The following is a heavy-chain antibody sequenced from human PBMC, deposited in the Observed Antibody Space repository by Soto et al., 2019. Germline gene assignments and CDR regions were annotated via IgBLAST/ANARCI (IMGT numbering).Heavy chain of an antibody. J-gene: IGHJ5*02. CDR3: AKDPSYNWNPPNWFDP. Sequence: GGSLRLSCAASGFTFDDYAMHWVRQAPGKGLEWVSGISWNSGSIGYADSVKGRFTISRDNAKNSLYLQMNSLRAEDTALYYCAKDPSYNWNPPNWFDPWGQGTLVTVSS. CDR2: ISWNSGSI. CDR1: GFTFDDYA. V-gene: IGHV3-9*01. D-gene: IGHD1-20*01.